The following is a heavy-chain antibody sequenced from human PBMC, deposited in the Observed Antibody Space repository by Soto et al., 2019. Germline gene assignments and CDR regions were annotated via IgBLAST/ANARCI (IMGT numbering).Heavy chain of an antibody. CDR2: IIPIFGTA. CDR1: GGTFSSYA. Sequence: QVQLVQSGAEVKKPGSSVKVSCKASGGTFSSYAISWVRQAPGQGLEWMGGIIPIFGTANYAQKFQGRVTITADESTSTAYMELSSLRSEDTAVYYCARDGVGATPSYYYGMDVWGQGPTVTVSS. D-gene: IGHD1-26*01. J-gene: IGHJ6*02. V-gene: IGHV1-69*01. CDR3: ARDGVGATPSYYYGMDV.